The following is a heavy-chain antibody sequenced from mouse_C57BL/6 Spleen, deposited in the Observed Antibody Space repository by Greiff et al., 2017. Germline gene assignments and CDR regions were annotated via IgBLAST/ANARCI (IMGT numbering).Heavy chain of an antibody. CDR1: GYTFTSYW. Sequence: QVQLKQPGAELVRPGSSVRLSCKASGYTFTSYWMHLVKQRPIQGLEWIGNIDPSDSETHYNQQFKDKATLTVDKSSSTAYMQLSSLTSEDSAVYYCALLYYYAMDYWGQGTSVTVSS. CDR2: IDPSDSET. J-gene: IGHJ4*01. V-gene: IGHV1-52*01. CDR3: ALLYYYAMDY.